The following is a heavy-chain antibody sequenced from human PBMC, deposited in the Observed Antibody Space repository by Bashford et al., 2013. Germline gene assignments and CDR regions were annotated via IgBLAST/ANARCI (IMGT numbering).Heavy chain of an antibody. J-gene: IGHJ4*02. D-gene: IGHD3-9*01. CDR3: ARAFGNYDSLRFDS. V-gene: IGHV5-51*01. Sequence: VRQMPGKGLEWMGIIYPADSNTKYSPSFQGHVDISADTSISTVYLQWRSLEPSDTATYFCARAFGNYDSLRFDSWGQGTLVTVSS. CDR2: IYPADSNT.